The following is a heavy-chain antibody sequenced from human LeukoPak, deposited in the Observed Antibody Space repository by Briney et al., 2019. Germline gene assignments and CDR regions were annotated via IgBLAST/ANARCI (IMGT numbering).Heavy chain of an antibody. D-gene: IGHD6-19*01. Sequence: GGSLRLSCAASRFTFSSYSMNWVRQAPGTGLEWVSSISSSSTYIYYADSVKGRFTISRDNARNSLYLQMNSLRAEDTAVYYCARGSGWPYYFDYWGQGTLVTVSS. J-gene: IGHJ4*02. CDR1: RFTFSSYS. CDR3: ARGSGWPYYFDY. CDR2: ISSSSTYI. V-gene: IGHV3-21*01.